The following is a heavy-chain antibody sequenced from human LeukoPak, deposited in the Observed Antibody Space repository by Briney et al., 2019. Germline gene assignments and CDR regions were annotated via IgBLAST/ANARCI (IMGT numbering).Heavy chain of an antibody. CDR1: GGSISSGGYS. V-gene: IGHV4-30-2*01. J-gene: IGHJ5*02. Sequence: SETLSLTCAVSGGSISSGGYSWSWIRQPPGKGLEWIGYIYHSGSTYYNPSLKSRVTISVDRSKNQFSLKLSSVTAADTAVYYCARGRITMVRGALGGFDPWGQGTLVTASS. D-gene: IGHD3-10*01. CDR2: IYHSGST. CDR3: ARGRITMVRGALGGFDP.